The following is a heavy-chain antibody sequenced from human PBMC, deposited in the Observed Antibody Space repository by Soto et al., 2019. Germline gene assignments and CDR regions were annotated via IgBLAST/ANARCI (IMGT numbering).Heavy chain of an antibody. CDR1: GFSFSTSS. J-gene: IGHJ4*02. V-gene: IGHV3-23*01. CDR2: ISPSASDT. D-gene: IGHD3-16*01. Sequence: GGSLRLSCAASGFSFSTSSMAWVRQPPGKGLEWVSAISPSASDTLYADSVKGRFTISRDNSQNTLFLQMTSLRADDTAVYYCAKGGQTFAYEWGQGALLIVSS. CDR3: AKGGQTFAYE.